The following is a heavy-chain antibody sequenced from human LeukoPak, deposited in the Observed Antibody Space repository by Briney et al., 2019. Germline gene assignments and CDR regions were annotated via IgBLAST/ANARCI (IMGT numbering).Heavy chain of an antibody. CDR2: ISGSGIST. D-gene: IGHD4-17*01. CDR3: AKDQGYGDYYPDFDY. V-gene: IGHV3-23*01. J-gene: IGHJ4*02. Sequence: PGGSLRLSCAASGFTFSSYAMSWVRQAPGKGLEWVSAISGSGISTHYADSAKGRFTISRDNSKNTLYLQMNSLRAEDTAVYYCAKDQGYGDYYPDFDYWGQGTLVTVSS. CDR1: GFTFSSYA.